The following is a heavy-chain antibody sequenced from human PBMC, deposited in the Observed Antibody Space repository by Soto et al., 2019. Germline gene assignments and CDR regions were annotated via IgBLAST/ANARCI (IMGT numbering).Heavy chain of an antibody. Sequence: SQTLSLTCAISGDSVSSNSAAWNWIRQSPSRGLEWLGRTYYRSKWYNDYAVSVKSRITINPDTSKNQFSLQLNSVTPEDTAVYYFGRDSRNPVNYYDSSGYQPPIGMDVWGQGTTVTVSS. V-gene: IGHV6-1*01. D-gene: IGHD3-22*01. CDR3: GRDSRNPVNYYDSSGYQPPIGMDV. J-gene: IGHJ6*02. CDR2: TYYRSKWYN. CDR1: GDSVSSNSAA.